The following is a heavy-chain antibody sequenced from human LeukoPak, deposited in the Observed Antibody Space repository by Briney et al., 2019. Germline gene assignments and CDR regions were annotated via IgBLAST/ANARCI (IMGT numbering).Heavy chain of an antibody. CDR1: GFTFSSYS. Sequence: GGSLRLSCAASGFTFSSYSMNWVREAPGKGLGWVSSISSSSTYIYYADSLEGRFTISRDNVRNSLYLQMNSLRAEDTAVYYCAGDYEGNLAFDIWGQGTMVTVSS. V-gene: IGHV3-21*01. J-gene: IGHJ3*02. D-gene: IGHD4-23*01. CDR3: AGDYEGNLAFDI. CDR2: ISSSSTYI.